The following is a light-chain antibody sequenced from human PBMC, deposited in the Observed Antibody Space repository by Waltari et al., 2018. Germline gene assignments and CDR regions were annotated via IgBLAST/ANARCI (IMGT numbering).Light chain of an antibody. Sequence: DIRMTQSPSSLSASIGDSVVITCRASQTINKYLNWYQQKSGQAPKLLISSVSNLQSGVPSRFSGGGFGTEFTLTINNFQTADSATYFCQQTASRPPITFGQGTKMEV. V-gene: IGKV1-39*01. CDR2: SVS. CDR3: QQTASRPPIT. J-gene: IGKJ1*01. CDR1: QTINKY.